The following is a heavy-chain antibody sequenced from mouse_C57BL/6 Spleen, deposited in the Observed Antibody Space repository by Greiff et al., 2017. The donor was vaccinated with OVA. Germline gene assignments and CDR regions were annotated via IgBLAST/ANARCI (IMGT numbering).Heavy chain of an antibody. J-gene: IGHJ4*01. CDR3: AGYGSSYDAMDY. CDR2: IHPSDSDT. V-gene: IGHV1-74*01. Sequence: QVQLQQPGTELVKPGASVKVSCKASGYTFTSYWMHWVKQRPGQGLEWIGRIHPSDSDTNYNQKFKGKATLTVDKSSSTAYMQLSSLTSEDSAVYYCAGYGSSYDAMDYWGQGTSVTVSS. D-gene: IGHD1-1*01. CDR1: GYTFTSYW.